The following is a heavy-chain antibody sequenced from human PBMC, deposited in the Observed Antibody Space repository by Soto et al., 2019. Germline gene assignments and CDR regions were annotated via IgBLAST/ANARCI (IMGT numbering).Heavy chain of an antibody. CDR2: ISALASTE. CDR1: GFPFRDFA. D-gene: IGHD3-3*01. CDR3: AKDSGFPDFGAVLDAFDI. Sequence: GGSLRLSCAASGFPFRDFAMSWVRQAPGRGLEWVSTISALASTEFYADSVRGRFTISRDNRDNTLYLQMNSLRAEDTAVYYCAKDSGFPDFGAVLDAFDIWGQGTMVPVSS. J-gene: IGHJ3*02. V-gene: IGHV3-23*01.